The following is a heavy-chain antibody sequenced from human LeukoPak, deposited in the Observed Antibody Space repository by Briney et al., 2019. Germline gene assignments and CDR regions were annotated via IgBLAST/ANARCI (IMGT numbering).Heavy chain of an antibody. CDR3: ARARTTRGFDY. Sequence: GGSLRLSCAASGFTFNSYGIHWVRQAPGKGLEWVAFIWYDGSNKYFADSVKGRFTISRDNSKNTLYLQMNSLRAEDTAVYYCARARTTRGFDYWGQGTLVTVSS. CDR1: GFTFNSYG. D-gene: IGHD4-17*01. V-gene: IGHV3-33*01. J-gene: IGHJ4*02. CDR2: IWYDGSNK.